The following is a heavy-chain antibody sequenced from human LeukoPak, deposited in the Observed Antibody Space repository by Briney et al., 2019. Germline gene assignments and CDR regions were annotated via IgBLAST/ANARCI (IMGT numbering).Heavy chain of an antibody. V-gene: IGHV5-51*01. Sequence: GAPPQISTWGAGSRFICYWNGWARPMPGQGLERMGIIYPGDSDTRYSPSFQGQVTISVDKSIRTAYLQYSSLKASDTAMYYCARSSGSYLPRYVDVWGQGTTATVSS. D-gene: IGHD1-26*01. CDR2: IYPGDSDT. CDR1: GSRFICYW. J-gene: IGHJ6*02. CDR3: ARSSGSYLPRYVDV.